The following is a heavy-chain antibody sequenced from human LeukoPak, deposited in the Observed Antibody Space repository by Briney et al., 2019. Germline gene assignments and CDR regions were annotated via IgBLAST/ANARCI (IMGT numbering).Heavy chain of an antibody. CDR2: INPNSGGT. CDR3: ARSRSKPRLNYYGMDV. J-gene: IGHJ6*02. Sequence: ASVKVSCKASGYTFTGYYMHWVRQAPGQGLEWMGWINPNSGGTNYAQKFQGRVTMTRDTSISTAYMELSRLRSDDTAVYYCARSRSKPRLNYYGMDVWGQGTTVTVSS. CDR1: GYTFTGYY. V-gene: IGHV1-2*02.